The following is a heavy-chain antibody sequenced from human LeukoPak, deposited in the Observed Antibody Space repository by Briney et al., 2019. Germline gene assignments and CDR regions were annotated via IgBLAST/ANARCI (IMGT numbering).Heavy chain of an antibody. V-gene: IGHV1-69*13. CDR3: ARDEDPVDIVATITRRGAFDI. CDR1: GGTFSSYA. CDR2: IIPIFGTA. Sequence: ASVKVSCKASGGTFSSYAISWVRQAPGQGLEWMGGIIPIFGTANYAQKFQGRVTITADESTSTAYMELSSLRSEDTAVYYCARDEDPVDIVATITRRGAFDIWGQGTMVTVSS. J-gene: IGHJ3*02. D-gene: IGHD5-12*01.